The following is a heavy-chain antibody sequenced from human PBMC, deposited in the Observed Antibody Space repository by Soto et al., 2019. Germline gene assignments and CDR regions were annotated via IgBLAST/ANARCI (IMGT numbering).Heavy chain of an antibody. D-gene: IGHD3-3*01. CDR2: IDNSGGTT. J-gene: IGHJ6*02. Sequence: GGSLRLSCSVSGFTFSNNAMTWVRQAPGKGLDWVSAIDNSGGTTYYAESVKGRVTISRDNSKNTLYLQMNSLRAEDTAVYYCAKDKTIFGVAPFYYYYGMDVWGQGTTVTVS. CDR3: AKDKTIFGVAPFYYYYGMDV. CDR1: GFTFSNNA. V-gene: IGHV3-23*01.